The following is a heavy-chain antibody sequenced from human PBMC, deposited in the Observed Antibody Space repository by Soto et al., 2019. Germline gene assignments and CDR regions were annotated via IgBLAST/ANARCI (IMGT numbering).Heavy chain of an antibody. Sequence: KPSETRSLTCTVSGGSISSYYWSWIRQPPGKGLEWIGYIYYSGSTNYNPSLKSRVTISVDTSKNQFSLKLSSVTAADTAVYYCASIAARLNWFDLWGQGTPVTVSS. V-gene: IGHV4-59*01. D-gene: IGHD6-6*01. CDR2: IYYSGST. CDR1: GGSISSYY. CDR3: ASIAARLNWFDL. J-gene: IGHJ5*02.